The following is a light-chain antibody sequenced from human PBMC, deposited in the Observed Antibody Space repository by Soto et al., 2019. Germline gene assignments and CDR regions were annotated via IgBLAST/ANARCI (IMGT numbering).Light chain of an antibody. V-gene: IGLV2-8*01. CDR3: SSHNPVGTLQI. Sequence: QSALTQPPSASGSPGQSVTISCTGASSDVGAYNYVSWYQQHPRKAPKLVIYEVNKRPSGVPDRFSGSKSGNTASLTISGLQAEDEADYYCSSHNPVGTLQIFGPGTKVTVL. J-gene: IGLJ1*01. CDR1: SSDVGAYNY. CDR2: EVN.